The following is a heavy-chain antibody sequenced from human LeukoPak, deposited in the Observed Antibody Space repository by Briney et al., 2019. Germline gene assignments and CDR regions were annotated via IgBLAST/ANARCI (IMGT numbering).Heavy chain of an antibody. J-gene: IGHJ4*02. D-gene: IGHD3-22*01. CDR3: ARSRDSSGYYYLI. Sequence: GESLKISCEASGYTFTNYWIGWVRQMPGKGPEWMGIIYPDDSDTKYSPSFQGQVTISADKSISTAYLQWSSLKAADTAMYYCARSRDSSGYYYLIWGQGTLVTVSS. CDR1: GYTFTNYW. V-gene: IGHV5-51*01. CDR2: IYPDDSDT.